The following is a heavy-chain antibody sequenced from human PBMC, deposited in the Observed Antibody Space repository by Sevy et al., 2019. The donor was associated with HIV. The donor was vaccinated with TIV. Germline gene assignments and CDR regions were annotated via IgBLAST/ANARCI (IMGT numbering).Heavy chain of an antibody. J-gene: IGHJ4*02. V-gene: IGHV1-8*01. CDR2: MNPNSGNI. Sequence: ASVKVAGKASGYTFSSYDINWVRQATGQGLEWMGWMNPNSGNIDYAQKFQGRVTMTRDTSISTVYMELSSLRSEDTAVYYCARAGGLVDQGFDFWGQGTLVTVSS. CDR1: GYTFSSYD. CDR3: ARAGGLVDQGFDF. D-gene: IGHD1-26*01.